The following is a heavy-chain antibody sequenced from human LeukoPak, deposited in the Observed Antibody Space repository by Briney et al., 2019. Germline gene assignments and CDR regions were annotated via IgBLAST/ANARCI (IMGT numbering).Heavy chain of an antibody. CDR1: GGTFSSYA. V-gene: IGHV1-69*13. J-gene: IGHJ4*02. D-gene: IGHD3-22*01. CDR3: ARVPVGYDSSGYWYYFDY. CDR2: IIPIFGTA. Sequence: SVKASCTASGGTFSSYAISWVRQAPGQGLEWMGGIIPIFGTANYAQKFQGRVTITADESTSTAYMELSSLRSEDTAVYYCARVPVGYDSSGYWYYFDYWGQGTLVTVSS.